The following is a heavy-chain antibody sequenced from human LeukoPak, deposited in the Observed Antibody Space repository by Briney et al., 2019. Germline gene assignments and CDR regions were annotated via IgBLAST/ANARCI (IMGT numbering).Heavy chain of an antibody. CDR3: ARAYDSSGYYWYYFDY. V-gene: IGHV4-59*01. CDR1: GGSISGYY. D-gene: IGHD3-22*01. Sequence: SETLSLTCTVSGGSISGYYWSWIRQPPGKGLEWIGYIYSSGTTNYNPSLKSRVTISVDTSKNQFSLKLSSVTAADTAVYYCARAYDSSGYYWYYFDYWGQGTLVTVSS. J-gene: IGHJ4*02. CDR2: IYSSGTT.